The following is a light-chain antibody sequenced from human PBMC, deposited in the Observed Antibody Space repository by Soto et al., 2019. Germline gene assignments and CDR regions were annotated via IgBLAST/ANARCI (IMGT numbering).Light chain of an antibody. J-gene: IGKJ1*01. CDR3: LQYHNLWA. V-gene: IGKV3-15*01. Sequence: IVLTQSPATLSVSPGERATFSCRASQNIYSNIAWYQQRPGQAPRLLIYRASTRATGVPARLSGSGSGTEFTLPIRSLQSEDFAVYSCLQYHNLWAFGQGTKVDIK. CDR1: QNIYSN. CDR2: RAS.